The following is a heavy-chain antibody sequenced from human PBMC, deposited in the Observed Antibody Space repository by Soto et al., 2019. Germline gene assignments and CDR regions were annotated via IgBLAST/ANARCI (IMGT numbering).Heavy chain of an antibody. V-gene: IGHV4-61*01. CDR1: GGSVSSGSYY. Sequence: SETLSLTCTVSGGSVSSGSYYWSWIRQPPGKGLEWIGYIYYSGSTNYNPSLKSRVTISVDTSKNQFSLKLSSVTAADTAVYYCARGGDWNDLDYWGQGNMVTVSS. D-gene: IGHD1-1*01. J-gene: IGHJ4*02. CDR2: IYYSGST. CDR3: ARGGDWNDLDY.